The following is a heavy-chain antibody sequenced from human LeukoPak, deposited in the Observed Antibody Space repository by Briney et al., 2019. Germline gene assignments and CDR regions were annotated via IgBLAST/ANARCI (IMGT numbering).Heavy chain of an antibody. CDR3: ARAHYYGSGYDAFDI. V-gene: IGHV4-59*01. J-gene: IGHJ3*02. CDR2: IYYSGST. Sequence: PSETLSLTCAVYGGSFSSYYWSWIRQPPGKGLEWIGYIYYSGSTNYNPSLKSRVTISVDTSKNQFSLKLSSVTAADTAVYYCARAHYYGSGYDAFDIWGQGTMVTVSS. CDR1: GGSFSSYY. D-gene: IGHD3-10*01.